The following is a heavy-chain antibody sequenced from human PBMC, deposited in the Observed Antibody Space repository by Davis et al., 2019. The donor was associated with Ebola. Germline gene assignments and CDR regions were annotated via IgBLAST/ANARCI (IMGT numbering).Heavy chain of an antibody. CDR2: FGTGGDT. CDR1: GFIFRNYV. CDR3: ATSDIVVVVG. Sequence: GESLKTSCETSGFIFRNYVMSWVRQAPGKGLEWVSTFGTGGDTYYADSVKGRFAISRDNSRGTLYLQMNSLRAEDTAVYYCATSDIVVVVGWGQGTLVTVSS. J-gene: IGHJ4*02. D-gene: IGHD2-15*01. V-gene: IGHV3-23*01.